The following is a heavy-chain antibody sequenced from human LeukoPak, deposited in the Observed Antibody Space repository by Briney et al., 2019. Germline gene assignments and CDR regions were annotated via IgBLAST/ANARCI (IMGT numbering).Heavy chain of an antibody. J-gene: IGHJ4*02. CDR1: AFTFSIYA. D-gene: IGHD1-1*01. Sequence: GGSLRLSCAASAFTFSIYAMNWVRQAPGKGLEWVSAIGGSDGGTYYADSVKGRFTISRDNSRNTLYLEMNSLTAEDTAIYYCAKGHDTRTATLDYWGQGTVVTASS. CDR2: IGGSDGGT. CDR3: AKGHDTRTATLDY. V-gene: IGHV3-23*01.